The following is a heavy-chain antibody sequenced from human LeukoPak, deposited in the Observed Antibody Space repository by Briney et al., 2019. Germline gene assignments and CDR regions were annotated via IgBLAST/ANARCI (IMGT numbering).Heavy chain of an antibody. J-gene: IGHJ6*04. CDR3: ARDFGLRCSGGTCYSAYYYGMDV. CDR2: IKQGGSEK. CDR1: GFSFSNYA. D-gene: IGHD2-15*01. V-gene: IGHV3-7*03. Sequence: GGSLRLSCSASGFSFSNYAMYWVRQAPGKGLEWVANIKQGGSEKYYVDSVKGRFTISRDNAKNSLYLQMNSLRAEDTAVYYCARDFGLRCSGGTCYSAYYYGMDVWGKGTTVTVSS.